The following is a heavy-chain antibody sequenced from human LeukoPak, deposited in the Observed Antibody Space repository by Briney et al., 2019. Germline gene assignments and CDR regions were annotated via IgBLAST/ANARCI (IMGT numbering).Heavy chain of an antibody. CDR1: GGTFSSYA. J-gene: IGHJ5*02. CDR2: IIPIFGTA. CDR3: ANGYCSSTSCHNWFDP. Sequence: SVKVSCKASGGTFSSYAISWVRQAPGQGLEWMGGIIPIFGTANYAQKFQGRVTITADESTSTAYMELSSLRSEDTAVYYCANGYCSSTSCHNWFDPWGQGTLVTVSS. D-gene: IGHD2-2*03. V-gene: IGHV1-69*13.